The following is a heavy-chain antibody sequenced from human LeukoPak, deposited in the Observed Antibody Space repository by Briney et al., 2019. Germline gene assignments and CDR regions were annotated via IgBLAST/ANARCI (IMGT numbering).Heavy chain of an antibody. D-gene: IGHD1-14*01. CDR3: ARHEGGSRPHDY. CDR2: IYPGDSDT. Sequence: GESLKISCKGSGYSFTTYWIGWVRQMSGKGLEWMGIIYPGDSDTRYSPSFQGQVTISVDKSSSTTYLQWSNLKASDTAMYYCARHEGGSRPHDYWGQGTLVTVSS. V-gene: IGHV5-51*01. CDR1: GYSFTTYW. J-gene: IGHJ4*02.